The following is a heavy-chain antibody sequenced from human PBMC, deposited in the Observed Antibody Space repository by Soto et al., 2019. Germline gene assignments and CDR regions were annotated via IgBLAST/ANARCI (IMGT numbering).Heavy chain of an antibody. Sequence: SKTLSLTCAVSGGSIDSAAYSLSWIRQPPGKGLEWIGYVSHRGTAYSIPSLNGRLTLSMDSSQTQFSLKLTSVTAADSAVYYCARIHWSQSSLDYWGRGILVTVSS. D-gene: IGHD6-19*01. CDR2: VSHRGTA. CDR3: ARIHWSQSSLDY. CDR1: GGSIDSAAYS. V-gene: IGHV4-30-2*01. J-gene: IGHJ4*02.